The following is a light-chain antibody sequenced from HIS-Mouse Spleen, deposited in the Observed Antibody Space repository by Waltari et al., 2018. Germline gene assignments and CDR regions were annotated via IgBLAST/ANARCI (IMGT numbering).Light chain of an antibody. Sequence: QSALTQPASVSGSPGQSITISCTGTSSDVGSYNLFSWYQQHPGKAPNSMIYEGSKRPSGVSNRFSGSKSGNTASLTISGLQAEDEADYYCCSYAGSSTLFGGGTKLTVL. CDR3: CSYAGSSTL. CDR2: EGS. CDR1: SSDVGSYNL. J-gene: IGLJ2*01. V-gene: IGLV2-23*01.